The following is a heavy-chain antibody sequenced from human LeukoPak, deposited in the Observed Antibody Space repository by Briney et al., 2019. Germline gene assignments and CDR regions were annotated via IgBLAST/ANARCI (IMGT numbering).Heavy chain of an antibody. CDR2: ISGSGGST. D-gene: IGHD2-15*01. CDR3: AKIVGYCSGGSCYSNYFDY. CDR1: GFTFSSYA. Sequence: PGGSLRLSCAASGFTFSSYAMSWVRQAPGKGLEWVSAISGSGGSTYYADSVKGRFTISRDNSKNTLYLQMNSLRAEDTAVYYCAKIVGYCSGGSCYSNYFDYWGQGTLVTVSS. V-gene: IGHV3-23*01. J-gene: IGHJ4*02.